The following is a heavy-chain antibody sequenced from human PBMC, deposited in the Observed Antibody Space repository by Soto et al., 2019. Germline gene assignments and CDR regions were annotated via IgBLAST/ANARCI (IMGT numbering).Heavy chain of an antibody. J-gene: IGHJ5*02. CDR2: IIPIFGTA. CDR1: GGTFSSYA. V-gene: IGHV1-69*13. CDR3: ARIVVPAANNWFDP. D-gene: IGHD2-2*01. Sequence: GASVKVSCKASGGTFSSYAISWVRQAPGQGLEWMGGIIPIFGTANYAQKFQGRVTITADESASTANMELSSLRSEDTAVYYCARIVVPAANNWFDPWGQGTLVTVSS.